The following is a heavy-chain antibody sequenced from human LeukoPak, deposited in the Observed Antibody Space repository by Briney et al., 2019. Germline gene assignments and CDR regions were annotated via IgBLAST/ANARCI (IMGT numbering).Heavy chain of an antibody. Sequence: GESLKISCKGSGYSFTSYWIGWVRQMPGKGLEWMGIIYPGDSDTRYSQSFQGQVTISADKSISTAYLQWSSLKASDTAMYYCARHPPSSVRPFDYWGQGTLVTVSS. J-gene: IGHJ4*02. V-gene: IGHV5-51*01. CDR1: GYSFTSYW. CDR3: ARHPPSSVRPFDY. CDR2: IYPGDSDT.